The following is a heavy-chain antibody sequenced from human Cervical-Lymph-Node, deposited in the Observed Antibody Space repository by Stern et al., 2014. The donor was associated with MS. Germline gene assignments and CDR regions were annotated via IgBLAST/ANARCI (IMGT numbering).Heavy chain of an antibody. J-gene: IGHJ5*02. Sequence: QLQLQESGPGLVKPSGTLSLTCAVSGDSISSSNWWSWVRQSPGKGLEWVGDIYHAGTTNYNSTLKSRPTISADNSKNQFSLKLTSVTAADTAVYYCVRALGSSSFRYWFDPWGQGTLVIVSS. CDR3: VRALGSSSFRYWFDP. CDR2: IYHAGTT. CDR1: GDSISSSNW. D-gene: IGHD6-13*01. V-gene: IGHV4-4*02.